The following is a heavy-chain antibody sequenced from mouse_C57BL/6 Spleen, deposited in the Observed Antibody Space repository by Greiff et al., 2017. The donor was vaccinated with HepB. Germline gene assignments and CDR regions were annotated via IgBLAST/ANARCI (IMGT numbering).Heavy chain of an antibody. CDR1: GFTFSSYA. CDR2: ISSGGDYI. D-gene: IGHD2-5*01. V-gene: IGHV5-9-1*02. J-gene: IGHJ4*01. Sequence: EVQLVESGAGLVKPGGSLKLSCAASGFTFSSYAMSWVRQTPEKRLEWVAYISSGGDYIYYADTVKGRFTISRDNARNTLYLQMSSLKSEDTAMYYCTRSSNYIYYYAMDYWGQGTSVTVSS. CDR3: TRSSNYIYYYAMDY.